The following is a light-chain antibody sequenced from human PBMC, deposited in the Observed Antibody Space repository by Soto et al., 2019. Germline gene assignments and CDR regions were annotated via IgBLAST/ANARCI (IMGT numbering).Light chain of an antibody. CDR3: QQYGRSSKWK. V-gene: IGKV3-20*01. Sequence: EIVLTQSPGTLSLSPGERVTLSCRASQSVDRSYLAWYQQKPGQAPRLLIYGASRRATGIPDRFSGSGSGKDFTLTINRLEPEDFAVYYCQQYGRSSKWKFGKGTKVDI. J-gene: IGKJ1*01. CDR2: GAS. CDR1: QSVDRSY.